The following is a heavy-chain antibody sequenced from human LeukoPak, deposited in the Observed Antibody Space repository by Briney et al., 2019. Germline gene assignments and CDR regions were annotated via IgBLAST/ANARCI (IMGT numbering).Heavy chain of an antibody. CDR1: GGSISSYY. CDR2: IFYTGST. Sequence: SETLSHTCTVSGGSISSYYWSWIRQPPGKGLEWIGYIFYTGSTNYNSSLKSRVTISIDTSKNQFSLKLSSVTAADTAVYHCARAGFFYDTSGYNDAFDIWGQGTMVTVSS. V-gene: IGHV4-59*01. CDR3: ARAGFFYDTSGYNDAFDI. J-gene: IGHJ3*02. D-gene: IGHD3-22*01.